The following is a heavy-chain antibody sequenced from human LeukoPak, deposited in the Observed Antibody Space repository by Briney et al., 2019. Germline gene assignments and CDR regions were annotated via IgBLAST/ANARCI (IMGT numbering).Heavy chain of an antibody. Sequence: ASVKVSCQASGYTFTSYDINWVRQATGQGLEWMGWMNPKSGNTGYAQKFQGRVTMTRNTSISAAYMELSSLGSEDTAVYYCAKGITIKQWLIAEYFQHWGQGTLVTVSS. J-gene: IGHJ1*01. CDR1: GYTFTSYD. CDR3: AKGITIKQWLIAEYFQH. V-gene: IGHV1-8*01. CDR2: MNPKSGNT. D-gene: IGHD6-19*01.